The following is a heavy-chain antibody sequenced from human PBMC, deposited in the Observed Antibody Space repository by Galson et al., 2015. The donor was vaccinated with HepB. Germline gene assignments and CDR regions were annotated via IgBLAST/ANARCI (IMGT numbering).Heavy chain of an antibody. Sequence: SLRLSCAASGFTFSSYWMHWVRQAPGKGLVWVSRINSDGSSTSHADSVKGRFTISRDNAKNTLYLQMNSLRAEDTAVYYCARVSVVVVAVDAFDIWGQGTMVTVSS. V-gene: IGHV3-74*01. CDR1: GFTFSSYW. CDR2: INSDGSST. D-gene: IGHD2-15*01. CDR3: ARVSVVVVAVDAFDI. J-gene: IGHJ3*02.